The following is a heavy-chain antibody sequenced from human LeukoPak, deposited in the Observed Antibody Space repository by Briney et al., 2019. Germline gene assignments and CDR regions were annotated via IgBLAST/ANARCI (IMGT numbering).Heavy chain of an antibody. CDR3: AKDKLLGY. CDR2: ISGGGGTT. V-gene: IGHV3-23*01. Sequence: PGGSLRLSCAASGFTFRSYAMNWVRQAPGKGLEWVSGISGGGGTTYYADSVKGRFTISRDNSKNTLYLQMNSLRAEDTAVYYCAKDKLLGYWGQGTLVTVSS. D-gene: IGHD4-23*01. J-gene: IGHJ4*02. CDR1: GFTFRSYA.